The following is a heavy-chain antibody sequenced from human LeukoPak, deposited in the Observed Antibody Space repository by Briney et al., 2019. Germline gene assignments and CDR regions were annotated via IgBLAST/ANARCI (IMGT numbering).Heavy chain of an antibody. D-gene: IGHD1-26*01. CDR2: ISSNGGST. CDR3: ARDRAGSYDYYYYMDV. CDR1: GFTFSSYA. Sequence: GGSLRLSCAASGFTFSSYAMHWVRQAPGKGLEYVSAISSNGGSTYYANSVKGRFTISRDNSKNTLYLQMGSLRAEDMAVYYCARDRAGSYDYYYYMDVWGKGTTVTVSS. V-gene: IGHV3-64*01. J-gene: IGHJ6*03.